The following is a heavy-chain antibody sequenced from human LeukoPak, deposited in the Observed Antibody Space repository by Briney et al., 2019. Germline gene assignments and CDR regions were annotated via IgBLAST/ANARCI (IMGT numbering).Heavy chain of an antibody. D-gene: IGHD2-21*01. V-gene: IGHV4-39*01. CDR3: ARHRGGGGYHYMDV. CDR2: ILHSGYT. CDR1: GGSLGRSNTY. Sequence: PSDTLSLTCTVSGGSLGRSNTYWGWIRQTPGKGLEWLLTILHSGYTYNNPSLKSRVTMYVDSSKNQFSLSLSSVTAADTAVYFCARHRGGGGYHYMDVWGKGTTVIVSS. J-gene: IGHJ6*03.